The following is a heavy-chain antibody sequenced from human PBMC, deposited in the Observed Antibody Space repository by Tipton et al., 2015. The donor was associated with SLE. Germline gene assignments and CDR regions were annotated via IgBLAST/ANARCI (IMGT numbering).Heavy chain of an antibody. Sequence: LRLSCAVSGGSIIRSSYYWTWIRQPAGKALEWIGHVYTTGRTDYNPSLQIRVTISVDTSKNQLSLKLTSVTAADTAVYYCARVNWGHCYGGSCYYLDSWGQGTLVTVAS. CDR1: GGSIIRSSYY. CDR3: ARVNWGHCYGGSCYYLDS. D-gene: IGHD2-15*01. V-gene: IGHV4-61*09. J-gene: IGHJ4*02. CDR2: VYTTGRT.